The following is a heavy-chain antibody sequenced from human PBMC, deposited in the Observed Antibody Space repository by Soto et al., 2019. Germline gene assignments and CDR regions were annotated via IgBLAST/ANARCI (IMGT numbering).Heavy chain of an antibody. CDR3: ADIDHGYES. Sequence: GGSLRLSCAASGVVFSNHWMSWVRRAPGKGLEWLANINHGGSGRYHADSVKGRFTISRDNAENSLYLQMNGLRVEDTAVYYCADIDHGYESWGRGTVVTV. V-gene: IGHV3-7*01. CDR2: INHGGSGR. CDR1: GVVFSNHW. J-gene: IGHJ5*02. D-gene: IGHD2-2*03.